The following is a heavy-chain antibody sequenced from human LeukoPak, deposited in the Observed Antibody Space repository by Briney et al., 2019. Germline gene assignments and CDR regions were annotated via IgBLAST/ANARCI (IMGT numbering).Heavy chain of an antibody. CDR2: INHSGST. D-gene: IGHD3-3*01. V-gene: IGHV4-34*01. CDR3: ARASGYFRY. J-gene: IGHJ4*02. Sequence: SETLSLTCAVYGGSFSGYYWSWIRQPPGKGLEWIGEINHSGSTNYNPSLKSRVTISVDTSKNQFSLRLSSVTAADTAVYYCARASGYFRYWGQGTLVTVSS. CDR1: GGSFSGYY.